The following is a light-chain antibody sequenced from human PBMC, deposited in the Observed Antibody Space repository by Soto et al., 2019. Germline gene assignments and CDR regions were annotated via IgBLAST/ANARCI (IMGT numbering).Light chain of an antibody. CDR1: QSVSSN. Sequence: EIVMTQSPATLSVSPGERATLSCRASQSVSSNLAWYQQKPGQAPRLLIYGASTGATGIPDRFSGSGSGTEFTLTISSLQSEDFAVYYCQKYNNWPPWTFGQGTKVDIK. CDR3: QKYNNWPPWT. J-gene: IGKJ1*01. CDR2: GAS. V-gene: IGKV3-15*01.